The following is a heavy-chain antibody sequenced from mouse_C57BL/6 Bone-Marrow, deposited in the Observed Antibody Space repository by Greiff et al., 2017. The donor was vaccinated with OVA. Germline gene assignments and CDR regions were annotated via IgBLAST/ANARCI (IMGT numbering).Heavy chain of an antibody. CDR3: ARGGYYGSSYGRYFDV. V-gene: IGHV1-36*01. Sequence: VQLQQSGPVLVKPGPSVKISCKASGFTFTDYYMHWVKQSHGKSLEWIGLVYPYNGGTSYNQKFKGKATLTVDTSSSTAYMELKRLTSEDSAVYYCARGGYYGSSYGRYFDVWGTGTTVTVSS. D-gene: IGHD1-1*01. CDR2: VYPYNGGT. CDR1: GFTFTDYY. J-gene: IGHJ1*03.